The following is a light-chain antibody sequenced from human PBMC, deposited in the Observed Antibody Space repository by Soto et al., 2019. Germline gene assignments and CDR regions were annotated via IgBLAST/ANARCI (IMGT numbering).Light chain of an antibody. CDR2: EVT. Sequence: QSALAQPASVSGSPGQSITISCTGTSSDVGGYNYVSWYQQHPGKAPKLMIYEVTNRPSGVSNRFSDSKSGNTASLTIFGLQAEDEADYYCSSYTSSSTLVFGGGTQLTVL. J-gene: IGLJ3*02. CDR3: SSYTSSSTLV. V-gene: IGLV2-14*01. CDR1: SSDVGGYNY.